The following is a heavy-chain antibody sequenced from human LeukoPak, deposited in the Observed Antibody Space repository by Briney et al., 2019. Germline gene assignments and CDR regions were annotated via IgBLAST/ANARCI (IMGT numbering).Heavy chain of an antibody. D-gene: IGHD6-13*01. CDR2: IKKDGSEK. CDR1: GFTSSSYW. Sequence: GGSLRLSCAAAGFTSSSYWMSWVRQAPGKGLEWVANIKKDGSEKYYVDSVKGRFTISRDNAKNSLYLQMNSLRAEDTAVYYCARGLYSSTTYYFDYWGQGTLVTVSS. CDR3: ARGLYSSTTYYFDY. V-gene: IGHV3-7*03. J-gene: IGHJ4*02.